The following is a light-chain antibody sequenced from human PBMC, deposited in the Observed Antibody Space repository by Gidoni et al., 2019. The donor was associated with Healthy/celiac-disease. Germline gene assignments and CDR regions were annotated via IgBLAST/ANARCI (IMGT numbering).Light chain of an antibody. CDR1: ISDVGRYNL. CDR2: EGS. Sequence: QSALTQPASVSGSPEQSITISCTGTISDVGRYNLVSWYQQHPGKAPKLMIYEGSKRPSGVSNRFSGSKSGNTASLTISGLQAEDEADYYCCSYAGSSTVRFGGGTKLTVL. V-gene: IGLV2-23*01. J-gene: IGLJ2*01. CDR3: CSYAGSSTVR.